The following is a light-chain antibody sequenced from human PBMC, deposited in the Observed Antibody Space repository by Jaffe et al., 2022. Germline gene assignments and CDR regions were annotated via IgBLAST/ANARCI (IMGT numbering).Light chain of an antibody. CDR2: TNN. V-gene: IGLV1-40*01. CDR1: SSNIGAGYD. CDR3: QSHDSSLSGHVV. J-gene: IGLJ2*01. Sequence: QSVLTQPPSVSGAPGQRVTISCTGSSSNIGAGYDVHWYQQLPGTAPKLLIYTNNNRPLGVPDRFSGSKSGTSASLAITGLQAEDEADYYCQSHDSSLSGHVVFGGGTKLTVL.